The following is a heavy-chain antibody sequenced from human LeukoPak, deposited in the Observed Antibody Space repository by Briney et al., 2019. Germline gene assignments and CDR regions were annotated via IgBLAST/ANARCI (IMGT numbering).Heavy chain of an antibody. Sequence: GGSLRLSCAASGFTFSSYGMHWVRQAPGKGLEWVAVISYDGSNKYYADSVKGRFTISRDNSKNTLYLQMNSLRAEDTAVYYCARGIRFLEWLPLDYWGQGTLVTVSS. CDR3: ARGIRFLEWLPLDY. J-gene: IGHJ4*02. CDR2: ISYDGSNK. D-gene: IGHD3-3*01. CDR1: GFTFSSYG. V-gene: IGHV3-30*19.